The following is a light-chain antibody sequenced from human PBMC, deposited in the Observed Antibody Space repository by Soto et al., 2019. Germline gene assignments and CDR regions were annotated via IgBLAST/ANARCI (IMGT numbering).Light chain of an antibody. CDR3: FLSHRGPWV. CDR1: TGPVTTSHY. Sequence: QAVVTQEPSLTVSPGGTVTLTCASSTGPVTTSHYTYWIQKRSGQAPRTLIYDTTQRHPWTPARFSASLLGGKAALTLSGAQPEDEADYFCFLSHRGPWVFGGGTQLTVL. CDR2: DTT. J-gene: IGLJ7*01. V-gene: IGLV7-46*01.